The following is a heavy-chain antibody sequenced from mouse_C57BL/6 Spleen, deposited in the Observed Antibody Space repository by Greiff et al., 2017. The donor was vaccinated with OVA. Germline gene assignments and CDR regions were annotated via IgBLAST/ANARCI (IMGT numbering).Heavy chain of an antibody. J-gene: IGHJ2*01. V-gene: IGHV14-4*01. CDR2: IDPENGDT. CDR1: GFNIKDDY. CDR3: TTRDYDVSP. D-gene: IGHD2-4*01. Sequence: EVQLQQSGAELVRPGASVKLSCTASGFNIKDDYMHWVKQRPEQGLEWIGWIDPENGDTEYASKFQGKATITAETSSNTAYLQLSSLTSEDTAVYYCTTRDYDVSPWGQGTTLTVSS.